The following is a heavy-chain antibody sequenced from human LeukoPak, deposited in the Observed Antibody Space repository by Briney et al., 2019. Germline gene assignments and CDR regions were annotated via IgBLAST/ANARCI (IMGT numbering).Heavy chain of an antibody. CDR1: GFTFSDYY. D-gene: IGHD4-17*01. CDR2: ISKDGSNK. V-gene: IGHV3-30-3*01. J-gene: IGHJ4*02. Sequence: PGGSLRLSCAASGFTFSDYYMSWIRQAPGKGLEWVAIISKDGSNKFYADSVKGRFTISRDNSKNTLYLQMNSLRTEDTAVYYCARESYGDYFFDYWGQGTLVTVSS. CDR3: ARESYGDYFFDY.